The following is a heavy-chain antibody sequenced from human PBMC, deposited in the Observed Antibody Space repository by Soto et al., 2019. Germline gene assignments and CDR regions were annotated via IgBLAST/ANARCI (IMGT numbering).Heavy chain of an antibody. CDR2: IWYDGSNK. CDR3: ARAQLNLAYCGGDCYTGGLYYYYGMDV. D-gene: IGHD2-21*02. CDR1: GFTFSSYG. Sequence: GGSLRLSCAASGFTFSSYGMHWVRQAPGKGLEWVAVIWYDGSNKYYADSVKGRFTISRDNSKNTLYLQMNSLRAEDTAVYYCARAQLNLAYCGGDCYTGGLYYYYGMDVWGQGTTVTVSS. V-gene: IGHV3-33*01. J-gene: IGHJ6*02.